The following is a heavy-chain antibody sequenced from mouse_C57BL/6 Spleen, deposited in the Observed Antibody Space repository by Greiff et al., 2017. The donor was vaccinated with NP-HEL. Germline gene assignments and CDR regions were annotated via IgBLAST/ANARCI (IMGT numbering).Heavy chain of an antibody. J-gene: IGHJ2*01. CDR2: INPSTGGT. CDR1: GYSFTGYY. D-gene: IGHD1-1*01. CDR3: AKDLYYYGSSGYFDY. Sequence: VQLKESGPELVKPGASVKVSCKASGYSFTGYYMNWVKQSPEKSLEWIGEINPSTGGTPYNQKFKAKATLTVDKSSSTAYMQLKSLTSEDSAVYYGAKDLYYYGSSGYFDYWGQGTTLTVSS. V-gene: IGHV1-42*01.